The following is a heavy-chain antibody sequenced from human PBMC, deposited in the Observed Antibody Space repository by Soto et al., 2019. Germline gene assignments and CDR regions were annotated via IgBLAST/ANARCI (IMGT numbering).Heavy chain of an antibody. Sequence: QLVQPGAEVKKPGASVNVSCKASGYTFTSSYISWVRQAPGQGLEWMGWISAYNGNTNYAQKFEGRVSMTTDTSTATAYMELRSLRSDDTAIYYCARGGGGSYLSYLEHWGQGTLVTVSS. V-gene: IGHV1-18*01. D-gene: IGHD3-3*02. CDR1: GYTFTSSY. CDR3: ARGGGGSYLSYLEH. J-gene: IGHJ1*01. CDR2: ISAYNGNT.